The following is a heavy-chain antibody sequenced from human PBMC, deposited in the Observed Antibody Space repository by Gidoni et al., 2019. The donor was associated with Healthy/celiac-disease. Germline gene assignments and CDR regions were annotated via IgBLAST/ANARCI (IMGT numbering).Heavy chain of an antibody. Sequence: EVQLVESGGGVVQPGGSLRLSCAASGFTFDDYAMHWVRQAPGQGLEWVSLISWDGGSTYYADSVKGRFTISRDNSKNSLYLQMNSLRTEDTALYYCAKDFGAVVVITLVYYYYGMDVWGQGTTVTVSS. CDR2: ISWDGGST. D-gene: IGHD3-22*01. CDR3: AKDFGAVVVITLVYYYYGMDV. CDR1: GFTFDDYA. J-gene: IGHJ6*02. V-gene: IGHV3-43*02.